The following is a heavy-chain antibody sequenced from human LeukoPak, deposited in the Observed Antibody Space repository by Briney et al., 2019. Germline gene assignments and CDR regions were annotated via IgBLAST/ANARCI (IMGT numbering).Heavy chain of an antibody. CDR1: GGSFSGHY. CDR2: INHRGVA. J-gene: IGHJ6*03. Sequence: SETLSLTCAVYGGSFSGHYWNWIRQPPGKGLQWIGEINHRGVANYNPSLKSRVSISEDTSKNQFSLTVNSVTAADTALYLCARGAVSGRFGDYFYYMDVWGKGTTVTVSS. V-gene: IGHV4-34*01. D-gene: IGHD3-3*01. CDR3: ARGAVSGRFGDYFYYMDV.